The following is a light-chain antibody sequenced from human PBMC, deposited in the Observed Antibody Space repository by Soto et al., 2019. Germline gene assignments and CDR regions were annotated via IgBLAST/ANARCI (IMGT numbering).Light chain of an antibody. CDR1: QIVRVY. CDR2: ADS. CDR3: QQRYNWPIT. Sequence: EMVLTQSPCTLSFSPVETSTLSVSASQIVRVYIGWYQQKPGQAPRLLIYADSNRATGIPARFSGSGSGTDFTLTISSLEPEDFSVYYCQQRYNWPITFGQGTRLEI. J-gene: IGKJ5*01. V-gene: IGKV3-11*01.